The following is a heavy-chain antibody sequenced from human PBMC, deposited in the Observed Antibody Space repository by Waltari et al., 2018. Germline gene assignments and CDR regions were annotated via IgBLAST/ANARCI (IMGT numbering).Heavy chain of an antibody. CDR2: VNSDGSNT. V-gene: IGHV3-74*01. D-gene: IGHD6-19*01. CDR3: VAATPSSDK. J-gene: IGHJ4*02. Sequence: EVELVESGGGLVQPGGSLRLSCEVSGVSLSDRWMHWVRQTPEKGLVWVGLVNSDGSNTAYADSGRGRFIISRDTARNTLFLQMSSVRVDDTALYYCVAATPSSDKWGQGTLVTVSS. CDR1: GVSLSDRW.